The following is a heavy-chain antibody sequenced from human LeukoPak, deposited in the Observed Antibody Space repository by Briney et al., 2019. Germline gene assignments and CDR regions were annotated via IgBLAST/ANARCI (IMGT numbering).Heavy chain of an antibody. CDR1: GYSFTSYW. CDR2: IDPSDSYT. V-gene: IGHV5-10-1*01. Sequence: GESLKISFKGSGYSFTSYWISWVRPMPGKGGEWMGRIDPSDSYTNYSPSFQGHVTISADKSISTAYLQWSSLKASDTAMYYCARHYHKVAGEFDYWGQGTLVTVSS. D-gene: IGHD6-19*01. CDR3: ARHYHKVAGEFDY. J-gene: IGHJ4*02.